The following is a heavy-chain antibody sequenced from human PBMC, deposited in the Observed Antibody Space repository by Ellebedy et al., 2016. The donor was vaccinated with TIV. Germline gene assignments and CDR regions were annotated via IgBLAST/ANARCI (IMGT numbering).Heavy chain of an antibody. D-gene: IGHD3-10*01. J-gene: IGHJ4*02. CDR1: GGSISSSGYY. CDR3: ARKRITMVRGVIVSPNYFDY. Sequence: SETLSLXCTVSGGSISSSGYYWGWIRQPPGKGLEWIGSIYYSGSTYYNPSHKSRVTISVDTSKNQFSLKLSSVTAADTAVYYCARKRITMVRGVIVSPNYFDYWGQGTLVTVSS. CDR2: IYYSGST. V-gene: IGHV4-39*07.